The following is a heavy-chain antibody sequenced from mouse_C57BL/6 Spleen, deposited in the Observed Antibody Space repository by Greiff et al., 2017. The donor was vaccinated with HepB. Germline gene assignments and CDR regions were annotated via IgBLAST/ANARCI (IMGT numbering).Heavy chain of an antibody. V-gene: IGHV1-80*01. CDR3: ARSPGYSPFAY. CDR1: GYAFSSYW. J-gene: IGHJ3*01. D-gene: IGHD2-3*01. CDR2: IYPGDGDT. Sequence: VQLQQSGAELVKPGASVKISCKASGYAFSSYWLNWVKQRPGKGLEWIGLIYPGDGDTNYNGKFKGKATLTADKYSSTAYMQLSSLTSEDSAVYCCARSPGYSPFAYWGQGTLVTVSA.